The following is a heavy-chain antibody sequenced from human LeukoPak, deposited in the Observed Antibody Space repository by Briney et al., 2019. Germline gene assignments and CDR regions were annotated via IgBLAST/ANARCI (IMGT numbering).Heavy chain of an antibody. Sequence: GGSLRLSRAASGFTFNDYAMHWVRQAPGKGLEWVSLVSGDGGSTYYADSVKGRFTISRDGSKNSLYLQMNSLRTEDTALYYCAKAALTMIGPPDYWGQGTLVTVSS. V-gene: IGHV3-43*02. CDR3: AKAALTMIGPPDY. CDR1: GFTFNDYA. CDR2: VSGDGGST. D-gene: IGHD3-22*01. J-gene: IGHJ4*02.